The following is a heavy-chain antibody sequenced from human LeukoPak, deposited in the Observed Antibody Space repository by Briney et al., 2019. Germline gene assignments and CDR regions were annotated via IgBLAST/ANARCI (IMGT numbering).Heavy chain of an antibody. V-gene: IGHV3-66*01. Sequence: GGSLRLSCAASGFTFSSYWMSWVRQAPGKGLEWVSVIYSGGSTYYADSVKGRFTISRDNAKNSLYLQMNSLRAEDTAVYYCARDLYYGSGSDEKDYWGQGTLVTVSS. CDR3: ARDLYYGSGSDEKDY. CDR1: GFTFSSYW. J-gene: IGHJ4*02. D-gene: IGHD3-10*01. CDR2: IYSGGST.